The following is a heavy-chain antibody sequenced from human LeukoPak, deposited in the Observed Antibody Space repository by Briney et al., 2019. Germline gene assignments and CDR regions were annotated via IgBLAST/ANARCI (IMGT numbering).Heavy chain of an antibody. J-gene: IGHJ4*02. V-gene: IGHV4-39*07. CDR2: IYYSGTT. D-gene: IGHD6-19*01. CDR1: DGSISSSDYY. CDR3: ARSHASGCIDY. Sequence: SETLSLTCTVSDGSISSSDYYWGWIRQPPGKGLEWIGSIYYSGTTYYNPSLKSRVTISVDTSKNQFSLKLISVTAADTAVYYCARSHASGCIDYWGQGTQVTVSS.